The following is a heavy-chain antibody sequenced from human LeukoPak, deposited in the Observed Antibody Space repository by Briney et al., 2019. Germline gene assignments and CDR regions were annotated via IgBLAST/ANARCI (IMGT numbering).Heavy chain of an antibody. Sequence: ASVKVSCKASRYTFTSYAMHWVRQAPGQRLEWMGWINAGNGNTKYSQKFQGRVTITRDTSASTAYMELSSLRSEDTAVYYCARAPMTTVTLFDYWGQGTLVTVSS. CDR1: RYTFTSYA. J-gene: IGHJ4*02. D-gene: IGHD4-17*01. CDR2: INAGNGNT. V-gene: IGHV1-3*01. CDR3: ARAPMTTVTLFDY.